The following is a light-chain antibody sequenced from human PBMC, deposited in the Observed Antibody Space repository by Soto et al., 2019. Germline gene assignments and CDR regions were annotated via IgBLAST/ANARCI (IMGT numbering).Light chain of an antibody. J-gene: IGKJ1*01. Sequence: DIVLTQSPGTLSLSPGERATLSCRASQRVTTRYLAWYQQKPGQAPRLLMYCASSRATGIPDRFSGSGSGTEFTLTITRLEPEDFAVYYCQQYDSLPRTFGQGTKVEIK. CDR1: QRVTTRY. CDR3: QQYDSLPRT. CDR2: CAS. V-gene: IGKV3-20*01.